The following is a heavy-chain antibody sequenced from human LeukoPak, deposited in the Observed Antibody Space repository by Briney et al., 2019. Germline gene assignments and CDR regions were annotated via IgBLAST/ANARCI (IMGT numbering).Heavy chain of an antibody. Sequence: PGRSLRLSCAASGFTFSSYAMHWVRQAPGKGLEWVAVISYDGSNEYYADSVKGRFTISRDNAKNSLYLQMNSLRDEDTAVYYCASQDYGFENWGQGTLVTVSS. CDR2: ISYDGSNE. J-gene: IGHJ4*02. CDR1: GFTFSSYA. CDR3: ASQDYGFEN. D-gene: IGHD4-17*01. V-gene: IGHV3-30-3*01.